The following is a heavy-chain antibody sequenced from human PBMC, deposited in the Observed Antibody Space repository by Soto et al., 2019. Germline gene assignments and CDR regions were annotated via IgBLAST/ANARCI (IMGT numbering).Heavy chain of an antibody. D-gene: IGHD3-16*01. CDR3: AKGLARRDVFFDY. V-gene: IGHV3-9*01. CDR2: ISWNSGSI. CDR1: GFTFDDYA. J-gene: IGHJ4*02. Sequence: GGSLRLSCAASGFTFDDYAMHWVRQAPGKGLEWVSGISWNSGSIGYADSVKGRFTISRDNAKNSLYLQMNSLRAEDTALYYCAKGLARRDVFFDYWGQGTLVTVSS.